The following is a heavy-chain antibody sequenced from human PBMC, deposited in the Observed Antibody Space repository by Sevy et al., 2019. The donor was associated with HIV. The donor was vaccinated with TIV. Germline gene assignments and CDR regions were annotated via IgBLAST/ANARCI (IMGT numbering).Heavy chain of an antibody. CDR2: IWYDGSNK. V-gene: IGHV3-33*01. CDR3: ARDSDWLSAFDI. D-gene: IGHD3-9*01. J-gene: IGHJ3*02. Sequence: GGSLRFSCAASGFTFSSYGMHWVRQAPGKGLEWVAVIWYDGSNKYYADSVKGRFTISRDNSKNTLYLQMNSLRAEDTAVYYCARDSDWLSAFDIWGQGTMVTVSS. CDR1: GFTFSSYG.